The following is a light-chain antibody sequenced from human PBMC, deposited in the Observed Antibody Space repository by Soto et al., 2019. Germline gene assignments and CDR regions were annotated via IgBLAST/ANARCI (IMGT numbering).Light chain of an antibody. Sequence: DIPMTQSPSTLSASVGDRVTITCRASESISDWLAWYQQKPGKAPNLLIQKASTLKSGVPSRFSGSGSGTEFTLTIGSPQPDDFATYYCQQYNVYPLTFGQGTQVEVK. CDR3: QQYNVYPLT. CDR2: KAS. J-gene: IGKJ1*01. V-gene: IGKV1-5*03. CDR1: ESISDW.